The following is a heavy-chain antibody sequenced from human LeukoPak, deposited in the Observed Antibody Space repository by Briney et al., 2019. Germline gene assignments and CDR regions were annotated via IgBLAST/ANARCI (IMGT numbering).Heavy chain of an antibody. CDR2: IYYSGNT. J-gene: IGHJ3*02. D-gene: IGHD3-10*01. V-gene: IGHV4-59*08. Sequence: SETLSLTCSVSGGSVSSYYWSWIRQPPGKGLEWVGNIYYSGNTNFNPSLVSRVIISVDTSKNQFSLRLSSVTAADTAVYYCARHGGITMVRGVLSAFDIWGQGTMATVSS. CDR3: ARHGGITMVRGVLSAFDI. CDR1: GGSVSSYY.